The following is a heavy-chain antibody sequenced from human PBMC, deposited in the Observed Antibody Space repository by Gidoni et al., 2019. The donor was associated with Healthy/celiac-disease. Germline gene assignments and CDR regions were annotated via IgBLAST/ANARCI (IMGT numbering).Heavy chain of an antibody. D-gene: IGHD3-22*01. CDR1: GGTFSSYA. J-gene: IGHJ4*02. CDR3: ASPSGDSSGYFEGMFDY. V-gene: IGHV1-69*06. Sequence: QVQLVQSGAEVKKPGSSVKVSCKASGGTFSSYAISWVRQAPGQGLEWMGGIIPIFGTANYAQKFQGRVTITADKSTSTAYMELSGLRSEDTAVYYCASPSGDSSGYFEGMFDYWGQGTLVTVSS. CDR2: IIPIFGTA.